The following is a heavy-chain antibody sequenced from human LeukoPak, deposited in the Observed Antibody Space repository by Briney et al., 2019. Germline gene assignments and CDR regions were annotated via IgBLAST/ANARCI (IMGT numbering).Heavy chain of an antibody. CDR1: GFTVSSNY. Sequence: GGSLRLSCAASGFTVSSNYMSWVRQAPGKGLEWVSVIYSGGSTYYADSVKGRFTISRDNSKNTLYLQMNSLRAEDTAVYYCAGEHRYYSSSYWYFDLWGRGTLVTVSS. D-gene: IGHD6-13*01. CDR3: AGEHRYYSSSYWYFDL. CDR2: IYSGGST. V-gene: IGHV3-66*01. J-gene: IGHJ2*01.